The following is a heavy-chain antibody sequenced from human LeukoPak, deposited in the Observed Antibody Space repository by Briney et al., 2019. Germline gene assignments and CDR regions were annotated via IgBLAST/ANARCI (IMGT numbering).Heavy chain of an antibody. CDR3: ARMLGIGDYDFWSGRPFPFGESADYGMDV. Sequence: PGGSLRLTCAASGFTFSSYSMNWVRQAPGKGLEWVSYISSSSSTIYYADSVKGRFTISRDNAKNSLYLQMNSLRAEDTAVYYCARMLGIGDYDFWSGRPFPFGESADYGMDVWGQGTTVTVSS. CDR2: ISSSSSTI. V-gene: IGHV3-48*01. J-gene: IGHJ6*02. CDR1: GFTFSSYS. D-gene: IGHD3-3*01.